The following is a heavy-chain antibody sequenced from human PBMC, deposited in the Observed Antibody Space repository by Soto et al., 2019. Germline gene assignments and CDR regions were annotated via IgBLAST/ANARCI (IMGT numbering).Heavy chain of an antibody. Sequence: ASLKDSWKASGYTFTSYYMHWWRRAPGQGLEWMGIINPSGGSTNYAQKFQGRVTMTRDTYTSTVYMELTSLRSEDTAMFYCARGGSMVVMTDGFDFWGQGTLVTVSS. V-gene: IGHV1-46*01. CDR1: GYTFTSYY. CDR2: INPSGGST. CDR3: ARGGSMVVMTDGFDF. J-gene: IGHJ4*02. D-gene: IGHD2-15*01.